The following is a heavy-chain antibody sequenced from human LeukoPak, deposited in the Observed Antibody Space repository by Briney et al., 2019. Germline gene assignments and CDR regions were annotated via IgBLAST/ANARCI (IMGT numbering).Heavy chain of an antibody. D-gene: IGHD3-9*01. CDR1: GFTFSSYW. V-gene: IGHV3-7*01. Sequence: GGSLRLSCAASGFTFSSYWMSWVRQAPGKGLEWVANIKQDGSEKYYVDSVKGRFTISRDNAKNSLYLQMNSLRAEDTAVYYCARAGPLVIRNYYFDYWGQGTLVTVSS. J-gene: IGHJ4*02. CDR2: IKQDGSEK. CDR3: ARAGPLVIRNYYFDY.